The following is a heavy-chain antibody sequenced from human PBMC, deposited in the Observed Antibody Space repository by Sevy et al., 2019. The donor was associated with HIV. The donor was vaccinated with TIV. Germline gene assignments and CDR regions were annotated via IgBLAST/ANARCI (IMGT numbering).Heavy chain of an antibody. V-gene: IGHV1-8*01. CDR2: MNRNSGNT. D-gene: IGHD6-19*01. CDR3: GRQPVSQYSSGWYALCPDYYYYYGMDV. J-gene: IGHJ6*02. Sequence: ASVKVSCKASGYTFTSYDINWVRQATGQGLEWMGWMNRNSGNTGYAQKFQGRVTMTRNTSISTAYMELSSLGSEDTAGYYCGRQPVSQYSSGWYALCPDYYYYYGMDVWGQGTTVTVS. CDR1: GYTFTSYD.